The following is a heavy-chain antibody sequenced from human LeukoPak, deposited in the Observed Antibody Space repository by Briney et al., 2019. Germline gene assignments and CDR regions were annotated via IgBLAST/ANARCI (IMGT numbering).Heavy chain of an antibody. J-gene: IGHJ3*02. D-gene: IGHD2-2*01. V-gene: IGHV4-4*07. CDR2: FYPSGST. CDR3: ATELPEKAFHI. Sequence: SETLSLTCTVSGGFISSYYWSWIRQPAGKGLEWIGRFYPSGSTNYNPSLKSRVAMSVDTSKNQFSLKLNSVTAADTAVYYCATELPEKAFHIWGQGTMVTVSS. CDR1: GGFISSYY.